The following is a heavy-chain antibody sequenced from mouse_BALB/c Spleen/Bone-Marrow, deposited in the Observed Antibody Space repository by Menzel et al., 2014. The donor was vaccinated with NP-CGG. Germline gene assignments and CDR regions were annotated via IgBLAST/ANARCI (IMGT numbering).Heavy chain of an antibody. V-gene: IGHV5-6-5*01. CDR2: INSGDSN. CDR3: ARSTMITTGNYFDS. J-gene: IGHJ2*01. CDR1: GFTFSSYA. D-gene: IGHD2-4*01. Sequence: VQLKESGGGLVKPGGSLKLSCAASGFTFSSYAMSWVRQTPEKRLEWVASINSGDSNYYPDSVKGRFTISRDNARNILYLQMSSLRSEDTAMYYCARSTMITTGNYFDSWGQGTTLTVSS.